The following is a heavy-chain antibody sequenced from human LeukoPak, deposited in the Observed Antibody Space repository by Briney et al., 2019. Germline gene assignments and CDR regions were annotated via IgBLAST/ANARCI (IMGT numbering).Heavy chain of an antibody. V-gene: IGHV4-38-2*02. Sequence: SETLSLTCTVSGYSISSRYYWGWIRQPPGKGLEWIGRMYNSGSTNYNPSLNSRVTISIDTSKNQFSLKLSSVTAADTAVYYCAGVLWFGEFQTHWGQGTLVTVSS. CDR3: AGVLWFGEFQTH. D-gene: IGHD3-10*01. CDR2: MYNSGST. J-gene: IGHJ4*02. CDR1: GYSISSRYY.